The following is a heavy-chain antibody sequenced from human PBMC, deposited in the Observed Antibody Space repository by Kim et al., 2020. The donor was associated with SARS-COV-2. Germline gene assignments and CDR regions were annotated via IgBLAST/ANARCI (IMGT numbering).Heavy chain of an antibody. D-gene: IGHD5-12*01. CDR1: GFTFSSYG. V-gene: IGHV3-30*18. CDR3: AKIDGCNYLGYFDY. CDR2: ISYDGSNK. Sequence: GGSLRLSCAASGFTFSSYGMHWVRQAPGKGLEWVAVISYDGSNKYYADSVKGRFTISRDNSKNTLYLQMNSLRAEDTAVYYCAKIDGCNYLGYFDYWGQGTLVTVSS. J-gene: IGHJ4*02.